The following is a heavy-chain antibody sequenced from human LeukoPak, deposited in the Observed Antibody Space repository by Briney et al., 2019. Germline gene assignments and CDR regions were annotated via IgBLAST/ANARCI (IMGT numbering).Heavy chain of an antibody. D-gene: IGHD3-10*01. V-gene: IGHV1-18*01. CDR3: ARDLGADYYGSGSPPTS. Sequence: ASVKVSCKASGYTFTSYGISWVRQAPGQGLEWMGWISAYNGNTNYAQKLQGRVTMTTDTSTSTAYMELRSLRSDDTAVYYCARDLGADYYGSGSPPTSWGQGTLVTVSS. CDR2: ISAYNGNT. CDR1: GYTFTSYG. J-gene: IGHJ5*02.